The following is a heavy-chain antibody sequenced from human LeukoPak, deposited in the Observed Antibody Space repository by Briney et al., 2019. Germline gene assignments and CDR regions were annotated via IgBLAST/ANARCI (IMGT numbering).Heavy chain of an antibody. J-gene: IGHJ6*04. Sequence: PGRSLRLSCAASGFTFSSYAMHWVRQAPGKGLEWVAVISYDGSNKYYADSVKGRFTISRDNSKNTLYLQMNSLRAADTAVYYCARELMDSNTWLYGMDVXGXGTTVTVSS. V-gene: IGHV3-30-3*01. D-gene: IGHD6-13*01. CDR3: ARELMDSNTWLYGMDV. CDR1: GFTFSSYA. CDR2: ISYDGSNK.